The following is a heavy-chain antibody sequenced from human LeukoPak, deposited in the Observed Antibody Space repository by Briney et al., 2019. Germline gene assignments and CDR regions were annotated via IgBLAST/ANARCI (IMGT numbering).Heavy chain of an antibody. CDR1: GFTFSSYA. J-gene: IGHJ5*02. D-gene: IGHD2-15*01. CDR2: ISASGSTT. CDR3: AKQPRPAGSGFDP. Sequence: GGSLRLSCAASGFTFSSYAMSWVRQAPGKGLEWVSSISASGSTTNYADSVRGRFTISRDNSKNTLYLYLNSLRAEDTAVYYFAKQPRPAGSGFDPWGQGTLVTVSS. V-gene: IGHV3-23*01.